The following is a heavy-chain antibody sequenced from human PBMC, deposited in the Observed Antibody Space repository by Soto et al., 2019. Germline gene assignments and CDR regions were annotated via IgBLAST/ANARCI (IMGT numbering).Heavy chain of an antibody. Sequence: PSETLSLTCAVSGGSFSSDGFSWSWIRQPPGKGLEWIGYVYHSGSTYYNPSLKSRVTISLDRSKNQFSLRLSSVTAADTAVYYCARGSTDYYYDTTGYHGSGYYYYGMDVWGQGTTVTSP. CDR3: ARGSTDYYYDTTGYHGSGYYYYGMDV. D-gene: IGHD3-22*01. V-gene: IGHV4-30-2*01. CDR1: GGSFSSDGFS. J-gene: IGHJ6*02. CDR2: VYHSGST.